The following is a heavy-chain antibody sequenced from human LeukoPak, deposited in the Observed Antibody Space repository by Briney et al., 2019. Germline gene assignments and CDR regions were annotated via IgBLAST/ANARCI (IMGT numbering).Heavy chain of an antibody. Sequence: SETLSLTCTVSGGSISGYYWSWIRQPPGKGLEWIGYIYYSGSTNYNPSLKSRVTISVDTSKNQFSLKLSTVTAADTAVYYCARGAGWLHGLFDYWGQGTLVTVSS. D-gene: IGHD5-24*01. CDR3: ARGAGWLHGLFDY. J-gene: IGHJ4*02. V-gene: IGHV4-59*12. CDR2: IYYSGST. CDR1: GGSISGYY.